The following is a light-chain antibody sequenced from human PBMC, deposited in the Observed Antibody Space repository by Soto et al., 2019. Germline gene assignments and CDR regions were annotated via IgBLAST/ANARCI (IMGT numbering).Light chain of an antibody. J-gene: IGKJ1*01. CDR2: GAS. CDR3: QQYGTSRT. CDR1: QSVSSNY. V-gene: IGKV3-20*01. Sequence: EIVLTQSPGTLSLSPGERATLSCRASQSVSSNYLAWYQQKPGQAPRLLIYGASSRATGIPDRFSGSGSGTDFTLTISRLEPKDFAVYYCQQYGTSRTFGQGTKVEIK.